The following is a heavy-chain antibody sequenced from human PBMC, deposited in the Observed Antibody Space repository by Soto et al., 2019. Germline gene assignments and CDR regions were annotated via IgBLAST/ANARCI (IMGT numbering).Heavy chain of an antibody. CDR1: GGTFSSYA. V-gene: IGHV1-69*01. CDR3: ARDVRGVHAFDI. CDR2: IIPIFGTA. D-gene: IGHD3-10*02. J-gene: IGHJ3*02. Sequence: QVQLVQSGAEVKKPGSSVKVSCKASGGTFSSYAISCVRQAPGQGLEWMGGIIPIFGTANYAQKFQGRVTIPADESTSTAYMELSSLRSEDTAVYYCARDVRGVHAFDIWGQGTMVTVSS.